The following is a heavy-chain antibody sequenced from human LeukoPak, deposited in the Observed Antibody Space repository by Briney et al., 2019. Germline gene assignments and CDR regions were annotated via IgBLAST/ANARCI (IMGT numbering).Heavy chain of an antibody. CDR2: ISGSGGST. Sequence: GGSLRLSCAASGFTFSSYAMSRVRQAPGKGLEWVSAISGSGGSTYYADSVKGRFTISRDNSKNTLYLQMNSLRAEDTAVYYCAKARSGYGSGSHFDYWGQGTLVTVSS. CDR1: GFTFSSYA. CDR3: AKARSGYGSGSHFDY. J-gene: IGHJ4*02. D-gene: IGHD3-10*01. V-gene: IGHV3-23*01.